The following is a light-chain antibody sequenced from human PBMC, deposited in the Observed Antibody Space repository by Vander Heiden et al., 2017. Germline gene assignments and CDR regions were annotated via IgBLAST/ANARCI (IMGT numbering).Light chain of an antibody. V-gene: IGLV5-45*03. Sequence: HAVLTHPSSLSAPPRASASLTCTLASGLDVGTYRIYWYQQKPGSPPQYLLRYKSDSDEQQGSGVPSRFSGSKDASDTAGILLISGLQSEDEADDYCMMWHSGAVVFGGGTKLTVL. J-gene: IGLJ2*01. CDR1: SGLDVGTYR. CDR2: YKSDSDE. CDR3: MMWHSGAVV.